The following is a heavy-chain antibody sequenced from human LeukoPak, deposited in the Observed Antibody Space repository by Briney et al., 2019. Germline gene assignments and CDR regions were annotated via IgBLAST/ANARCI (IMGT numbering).Heavy chain of an antibody. V-gene: IGHV7-4-1*02. CDR1: GYTFTSYA. CDR2: INTNTGNP. D-gene: IGHD3-22*01. CDR3: ARDHYDSSGYPRGGDYYYYMDV. J-gene: IGHJ6*03. Sequence: ASVKVSCKASGYTFTSYAMNWVRQAPGQGLEWMGWINTNTGNPTYAQGFTGRFVFSLDTSVSTAYLQISSLKAEDTAVYYCARDHYDSSGYPRGGDYYYYMDVWGKGTTVTVSS.